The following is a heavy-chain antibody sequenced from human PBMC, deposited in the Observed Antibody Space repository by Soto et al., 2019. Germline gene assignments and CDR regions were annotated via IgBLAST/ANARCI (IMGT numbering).Heavy chain of an antibody. CDR1: GGSISSYY. J-gene: IGHJ6*02. CDR3: ARDPYGMDV. V-gene: IGHV4-59*01. Sequence: QVQLQESGPGLVKPSETLSLTCTVSGGSISSYYWSWIRQPPGKGLEWIGYIYYSGSTNYNPSLKSRVTIAVDTSKNQSSLKLSSVTAADTAVYYCARDPYGMDVWGQGTTVTVSS. CDR2: IYYSGST.